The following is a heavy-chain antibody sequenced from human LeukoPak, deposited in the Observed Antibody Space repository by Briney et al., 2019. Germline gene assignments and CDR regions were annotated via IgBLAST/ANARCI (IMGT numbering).Heavy chain of an antibody. CDR2: ISYDGSNK. CDR1: GFTFSSYA. CDR3: ARGSRIAAAGTSFDY. D-gene: IGHD6-13*01. V-gene: IGHV3-30-3*01. J-gene: IGHJ4*02. Sequence: GRSLRLSCAASGFTFSSYAMHWVRQAPGKGLEWVAVISYDGSNKYYADSVKGRFTISRDNSKNTLYLQMNSLGAEDTAVYYCARGSRIAAAGTSFDYWGQGTLVTVSS.